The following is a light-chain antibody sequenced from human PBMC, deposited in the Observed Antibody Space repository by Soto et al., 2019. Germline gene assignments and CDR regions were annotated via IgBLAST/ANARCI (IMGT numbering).Light chain of an antibody. J-gene: IGKJ4*01. CDR2: GSS. V-gene: IGKV1-39*01. Sequence: DIQMTKSPSSLSASVGDRVTITCRASQDIDLYLSWFQQKPGKAPKLLIYGSSSLQSGVPSKFRGGGFGRDFTLTISNLQPEDFATYYCQQTSNVPLTFGGGTKVDIK. CDR1: QDIDLY. CDR3: QQTSNVPLT.